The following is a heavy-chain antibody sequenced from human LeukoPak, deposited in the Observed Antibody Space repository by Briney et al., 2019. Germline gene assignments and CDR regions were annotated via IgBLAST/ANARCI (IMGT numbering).Heavy chain of an antibody. J-gene: IGHJ4*02. D-gene: IGHD2-2*01. Sequence: GESLKISCKGSGYSFTSYWIGWVRQMPGKGLEWMGIIYPGDSDTRYSPSFQGQVTISADKSIDTAYLQWSSLKASDTAMYYCARPGRGYCSSTSCHLDYWGQGTLVTVSS. V-gene: IGHV5-51*01. CDR1: GYSFTSYW. CDR2: IYPGDSDT. CDR3: ARPGRGYCSSTSCHLDY.